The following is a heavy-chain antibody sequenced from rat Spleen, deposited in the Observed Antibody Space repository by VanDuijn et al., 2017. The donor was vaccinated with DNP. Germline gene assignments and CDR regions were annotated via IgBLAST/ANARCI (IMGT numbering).Heavy chain of an antibody. D-gene: IGHD1-1*01. J-gene: IGHJ2*01. CDR2: ISYEGSST. Sequence: EVQLVESGGGLVQPGRSLKLSCAASGFTSSNYGMHWIRQAPTKGLEWVASISYEGSSTYYGDSVKGRFTISRDNAKSTLYLQMDSLRSEDTATYYCTRYYDSFDYWGRGVMVTVSS. CDR3: TRYYDSFDY. CDR1: GFTSSNYG. V-gene: IGHV5-29*01.